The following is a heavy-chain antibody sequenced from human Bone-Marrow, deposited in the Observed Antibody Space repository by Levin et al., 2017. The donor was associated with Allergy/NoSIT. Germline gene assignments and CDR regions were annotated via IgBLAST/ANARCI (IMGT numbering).Heavy chain of an antibody. CDR1: GFMFSNYG. CDR2: VSYDGRTT. CDR3: VRGGYFGSGTYYRYDAFDV. V-gene: IGHV3-30*03. J-gene: IGHJ3*01. Sequence: GESLKISCTVSGFMFSNYGIHWVRQAPGKGLEWVAVVSYDGRTTDFVDSVQGRFAISRDNSKNTLFLQMNSLRIDDTAMYFCVRGGYFGSGTYYRYDAFDVWGRGTMVTVSS. D-gene: IGHD3-10*01.